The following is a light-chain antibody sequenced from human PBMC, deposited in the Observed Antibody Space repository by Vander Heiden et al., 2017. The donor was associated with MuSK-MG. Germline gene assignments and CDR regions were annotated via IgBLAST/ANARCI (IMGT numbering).Light chain of an antibody. CDR3: QSEDRRRNGSI. Sequence: QSVLTQPPSVSGAPGQRVPISCTGTSSNFGAGYDAHWYQQLPGTAPKLLSHKNNKRPAGVPDRCSGSKSGTSAALDSIGLQAEEEADYDGQSEDRRRNGSIFGGGTKLTVL. V-gene: IGLV1-40*01. J-gene: IGLJ2*01. CDR2: KNN. CDR1: SSNFGAGYD.